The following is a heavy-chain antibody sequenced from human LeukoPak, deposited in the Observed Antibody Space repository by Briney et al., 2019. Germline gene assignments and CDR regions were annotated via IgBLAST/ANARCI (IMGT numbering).Heavy chain of an antibody. CDR1: GFTFSSYS. J-gene: IGHJ1*01. V-gene: IGHV3-21*01. Sequence: PGGSLRLFCAASGFTFSSYSMNCVRQAPGEGLEWVSSISSSSSYIYYADSVKGRFTISRDNAKNSLYLQMNSLRAEDTAVYYCAGGLEPSRYFQHWGQGTLVTVSS. D-gene: IGHD1-1*01. CDR2: ISSSSSYI. CDR3: AGGLEPSRYFQH.